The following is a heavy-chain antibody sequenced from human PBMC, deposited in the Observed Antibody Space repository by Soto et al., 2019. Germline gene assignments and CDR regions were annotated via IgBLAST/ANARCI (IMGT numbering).Heavy chain of an antibody. J-gene: IGHJ6*02. Sequence: GGSLRLSCTPSGFTFGDYAVTWVRQAPGKGLEWVGFITSKPYGGTTEYAASVKGRFTISRDDSKSIAYLQMNSLKNEDTAVYYCARSHCSSTSCSRYGMDVWGQGTTVTVSS. CDR2: ITSKPYGGTT. CDR3: ARSHCSSTSCSRYGMDV. V-gene: IGHV3-49*04. CDR1: GFTFGDYA. D-gene: IGHD2-2*01.